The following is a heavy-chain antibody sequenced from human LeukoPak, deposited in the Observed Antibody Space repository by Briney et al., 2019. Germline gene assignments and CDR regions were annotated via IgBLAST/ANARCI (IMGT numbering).Heavy chain of an antibody. D-gene: IGHD3-22*01. V-gene: IGHV4-34*01. CDR1: GGSFSGYY. CDR2: INHSGST. J-gene: IGHJ6*02. Sequence: PSETLSLTCAVYGGSFSGYYWSWIRQPPGKGLEWIGEINHSGSTNYNPSLKSRVTISVDTSENQFSLKLSSVTAVDTAVYYCARVSLYYYDSSGYYYYYGMDVWGQGTTVTVSS. CDR3: ARVSLYYYDSSGYYYYYGMDV.